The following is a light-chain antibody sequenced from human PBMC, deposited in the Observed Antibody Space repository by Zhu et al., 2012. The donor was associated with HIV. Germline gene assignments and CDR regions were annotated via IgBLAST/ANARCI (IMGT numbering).Light chain of an antibody. J-gene: IGKJ4*01. Sequence: EVVMTQSPATLSVSPGERVTLSCRASQNVVKNLAWYQQKPGQPPRLLISGASTRATDIPGRFSGSGSETEFTLTISNLQSEDFAVYYCQQYNDWPLTFGGGTKVE. V-gene: IGKV3-15*01. CDR2: GAS. CDR3: QQYNDWPLT. CDR1: QNVVKN.